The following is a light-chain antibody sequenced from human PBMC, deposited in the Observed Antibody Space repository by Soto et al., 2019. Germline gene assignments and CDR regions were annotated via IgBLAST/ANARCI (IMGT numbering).Light chain of an antibody. V-gene: IGKV3-20*01. J-gene: IGKJ1*01. Sequence: EIVLTQSPGTLSLSPGERATLSCRASQSVYRSYLAWYQQKPGQAPRLLMYGASSRATGIPDRFSGSGSGTDFTLTISRLEPEDFAVYYCQQYGSSPGTFGQGTKVEI. CDR1: QSVYRSY. CDR3: QQYGSSPGT. CDR2: GAS.